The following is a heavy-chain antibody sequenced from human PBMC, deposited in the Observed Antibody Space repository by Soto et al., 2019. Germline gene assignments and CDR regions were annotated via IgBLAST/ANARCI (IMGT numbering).Heavy chain of an antibody. CDR3: ARVRPLMDCTRTSCLCGFDI. CDR1: GFTFSSYA. D-gene: IGHD2-2*01. V-gene: IGHV3-23*01. Sequence: EVQLLESGGGLVRPGGSLRLSCAASGFTFSSYAMSWVRQAPGKGLEWVSGITGSGDTTYYADSVKGRFTISRDNSKNTLYLRMNSLRAEDTAVYYCARVRPLMDCTRTSCLCGFDIWGQGTMVTVS. CDR2: ITGSGDTT. J-gene: IGHJ3*02.